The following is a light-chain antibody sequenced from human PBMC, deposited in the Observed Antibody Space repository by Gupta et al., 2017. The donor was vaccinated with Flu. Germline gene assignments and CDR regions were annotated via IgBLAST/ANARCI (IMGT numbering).Light chain of an antibody. J-gene: IGLJ2*01. V-gene: IGLV2-14*01. CDR3: SSYTASSIVV. CDR2: DVS. CDR1: SSDIGGYNY. Sequence: QSALTQPASVSGSPGQSITISCTGTSSDIGGYNYVSWFQQHPGRAPKVMIYDVSNRPSGVSNRFAGSKSGNTASLIISGLQPEDEADYYCSSYTASSIVVFGGGTKLTVL.